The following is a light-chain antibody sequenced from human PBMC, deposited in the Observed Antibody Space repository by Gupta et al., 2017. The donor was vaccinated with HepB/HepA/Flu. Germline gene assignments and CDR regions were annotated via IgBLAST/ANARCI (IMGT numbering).Light chain of an antibody. Sequence: SVLTQSPSASGPPGQRVTIPCSGSSSNIGSNIVNWYQQVPGTAPKLLIYNNYQRPSGVPDRFSGSKSGTSASLAISGLQSEDEADYYCAAWDDSLNGNVFGTGTKVTVL. CDR2: NNY. CDR1: SSNIGSNI. V-gene: IGLV1-44*01. J-gene: IGLJ1*01. CDR3: AAWDDSLNGNV.